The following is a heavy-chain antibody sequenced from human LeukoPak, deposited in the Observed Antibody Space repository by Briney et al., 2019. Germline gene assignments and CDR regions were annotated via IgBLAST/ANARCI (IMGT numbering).Heavy chain of an antibody. D-gene: IGHD3-22*01. J-gene: IGHJ4*02. CDR2: IYYSGST. CDR3: ATRNYYDSSGYYTLGY. CDR1: GGSISSGGYY. Sequence: PSETLSLTCTVSGGSISSGGYYWSWIRQHPGKGLEWIGYIYYSGSTYYNPSLKSRVTISVDTSKNQFSLKLSSVTAADTAVYYCATRNYYDSSGYYTLGYWGQGTLVTVSS. V-gene: IGHV4-31*03.